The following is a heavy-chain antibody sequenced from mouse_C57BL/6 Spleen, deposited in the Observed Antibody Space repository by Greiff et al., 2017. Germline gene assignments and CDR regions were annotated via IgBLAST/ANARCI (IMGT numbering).Heavy chain of an antibody. V-gene: IGHV3-6*01. CDR3: ARGTTVDY. D-gene: IGHD1-1*01. CDR2: ISYDGSN. Sequence: EVQLVESGPGLVKPSQSLSLTCSVTGYSITSGYYWNWIRQFPGNKLEWMGYISYDGSNNYNPSLKNRISITRDTSKNQFFLKLNSVTTEDTATYYCARGTTVDYWGQGATLTLSS. J-gene: IGHJ2*01. CDR1: GYSITSGYY.